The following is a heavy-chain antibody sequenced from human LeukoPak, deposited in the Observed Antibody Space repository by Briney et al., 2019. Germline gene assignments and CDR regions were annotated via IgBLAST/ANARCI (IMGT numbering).Heavy chain of an antibody. CDR2: ISGSGGST. D-gene: IGHD3-10*01. J-gene: IGHJ4*02. V-gene: IGHV3-23*01. Sequence: GGSLRLSCAASGFTFSSYAMSWVRQAPGKGLEWVSAISGSGGSTYYADSVKGRFTISRDNSKNTLYLQMNSLRAGDTAVYYCAKSQPPYYGSGSYPHWGQGTLVTVSS. CDR1: GFTFSSYA. CDR3: AKSQPPYYGSGSYPH.